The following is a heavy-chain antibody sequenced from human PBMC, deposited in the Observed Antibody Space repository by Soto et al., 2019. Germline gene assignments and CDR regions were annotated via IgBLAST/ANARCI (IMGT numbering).Heavy chain of an antibody. V-gene: IGHV3-23*01. Sequence: PGGSLRLSCAASGFTFSSYAMSWVRQAPGKGLEWVSAISGSGGSTYYADSVKGRFTTSRDNSKNTLYLQMNSLRAEDTAVYYCAKDLIAVAGEHEYYSMDVWGKGPTVTAS. CDR1: GFTFSSYA. J-gene: IGHJ6*03. D-gene: IGHD6-19*01. CDR2: ISGSGGST. CDR3: AKDLIAVAGEHEYYSMDV.